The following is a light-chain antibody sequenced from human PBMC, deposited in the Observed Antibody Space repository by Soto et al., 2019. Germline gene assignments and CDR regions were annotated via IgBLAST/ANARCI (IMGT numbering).Light chain of an antibody. CDR2: LVS. J-gene: IGLJ1*01. V-gene: IGLV2-14*01. CDR3: SSYTASSTRV. Sequence: QSALTQPASVSGSPGQSITISCTGTSSDVGGYNYLSWYQQHPGRAPKLMIYLVSNRPSGVSNRFSGSKSGNTASLTISGLQAVDEADYYCSSYTASSTRVFGTGTKLTVL. CDR1: SSDVGGYNY.